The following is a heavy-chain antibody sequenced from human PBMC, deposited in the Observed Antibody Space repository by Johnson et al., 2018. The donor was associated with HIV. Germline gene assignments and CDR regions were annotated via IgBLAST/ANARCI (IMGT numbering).Heavy chain of an antibody. J-gene: IGHJ3*02. D-gene: IGHD6-25*01. CDR1: GFTFKTSV. V-gene: IGHV3-30*01. Sequence: QVQLVESGGGVVQPGESLRLACAASGFTFKTSVMHWVRPAPGKGLEWVAAMSYDGSFQDYADSVRGRFTISRDNSRCTLFLAMINLRDEDTALYSCARDVAAAKMDAVDTWGQGRMVIGSS. CDR3: ARDVAAAKMDAVDT. CDR2: MSYDGSFQ.